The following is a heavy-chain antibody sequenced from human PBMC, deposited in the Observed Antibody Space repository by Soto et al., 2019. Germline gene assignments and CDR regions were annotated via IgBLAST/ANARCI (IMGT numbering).Heavy chain of an antibody. Sequence: QVQLQQWGAGLLKPSETLSLTCAVYGGSFSGYYWSWIRQPPGKGLEWIGEINHSGSTNYNPSLKSRVTMSVDTSKNQFSLKLSSVTAADTAVYYCARGGVWFGDTYYFDYWGQGTLVTVSS. CDR2: INHSGST. V-gene: IGHV4-34*01. J-gene: IGHJ4*02. CDR3: ARGGVWFGDTYYFDY. CDR1: GGSFSGYY. D-gene: IGHD3-10*01.